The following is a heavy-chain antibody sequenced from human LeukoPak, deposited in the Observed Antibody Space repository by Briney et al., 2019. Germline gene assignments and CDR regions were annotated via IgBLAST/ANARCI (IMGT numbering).Heavy chain of an antibody. J-gene: IGHJ6*02. D-gene: IGHD3-10*01. CDR3: ARAHGYYGSGSYYYYGMDV. Sequence: SVKVSCKASGGTFSSYAISWVRQAPGQGLEWMGGIIPIFGTANYAQKFQGRVTITADESTSTAYMELSSLRSEDTAVYYCARAHGYYGSGSYYYYGMDVWGQGTTVTVSS. CDR2: IIPIFGTA. CDR1: GGTFSSYA. V-gene: IGHV1-69*13.